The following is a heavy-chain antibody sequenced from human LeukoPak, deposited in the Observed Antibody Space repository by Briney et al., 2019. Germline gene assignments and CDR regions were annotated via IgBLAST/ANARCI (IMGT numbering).Heavy chain of an antibody. J-gene: IGHJ4*02. V-gene: IGHV3-23*01. CDR2: ISGGGGGT. D-gene: IGHD6-25*01. CDR1: GFTFSNYA. Sequence: PGGSLRLSCAASGFTFSNYAMTWVRQAPGKGLEWVSTISGGGGGTYNADSVKGRFTISRDDSENTLHLQMSSLRADDTAVYYCARLDFTNSFAFWGQGTLVTVSS. CDR3: ARLDFTNSFAF.